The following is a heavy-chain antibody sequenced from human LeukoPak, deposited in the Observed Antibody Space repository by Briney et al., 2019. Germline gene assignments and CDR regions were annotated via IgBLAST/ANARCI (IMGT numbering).Heavy chain of an antibody. CDR3: ARDSSSYDHPFDY. Sequence: GGSLRLSCAASGFTFSSYGMHWVRQAPGKGLEWVAVISYDGSNKYYADSVKGRFTISRDNSKNTLYLQMNSLRAEDTAVYYCARDSSSYDHPFDYWGQGTLVTVSS. CDR1: GFTFSSYG. CDR2: ISYDGSNK. J-gene: IGHJ4*02. V-gene: IGHV3-30*03. D-gene: IGHD6-6*01.